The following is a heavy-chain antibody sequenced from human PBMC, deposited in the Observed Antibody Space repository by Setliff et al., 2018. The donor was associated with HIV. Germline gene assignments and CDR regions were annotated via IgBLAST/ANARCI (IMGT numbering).Heavy chain of an antibody. V-gene: IGHV4-39*01. CDR1: GGSISSSSYY. D-gene: IGHD3-10*01. CDR3: ASLDGSESPYIYYYYMDV. CDR2: INYRGNT. J-gene: IGHJ6*03. Sequence: PSETLSLTCTVSGGSISSSSYYWGWIRQPPGKGLEWIGSINYRGNTYYNPSLKSRAAISGDTSKNQISLKLSSVTAADTAVYYCASLDGSESPYIYYYYMDVWGEGTAVTVSS.